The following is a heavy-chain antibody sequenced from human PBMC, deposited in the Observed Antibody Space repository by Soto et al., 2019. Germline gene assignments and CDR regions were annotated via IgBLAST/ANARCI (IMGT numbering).Heavy chain of an antibody. CDR3: ARDLIAARTFDY. CDR1: GGSISSGGDY. V-gene: IGHV4-31*03. J-gene: IGHJ4*02. D-gene: IGHD6-6*01. Sequence: SETLSLTCPVSGGSISSGGDYWSWIRQHPGKGLEWIGYIYYSGSTYYNPSLKSRVTISVDTSKNQFSLKLSSVTAADTAVYYCARDLIAARTFDYWGQGTLVTVSS. CDR2: IYYSGST.